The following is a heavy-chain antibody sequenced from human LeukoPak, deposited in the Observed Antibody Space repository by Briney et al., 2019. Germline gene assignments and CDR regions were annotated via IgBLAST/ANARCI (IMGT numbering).Heavy chain of an antibody. V-gene: IGHV3-23*01. CDR1: GFTFSSYG. Sequence: GGSLRLSCAASGFTFSSYGMSWVRQAPGKGLEWVSAISGSGGSTYYADSVKGRFTISRDNSKNTLYLQMKSLRAEDTAVYYCAKDHRYCSGGSCYGDDAFDIRGQGTMVTVSS. CDR3: AKDHRYCSGGSCYGDDAFDI. J-gene: IGHJ3*02. CDR2: ISGSGGST. D-gene: IGHD2-15*01.